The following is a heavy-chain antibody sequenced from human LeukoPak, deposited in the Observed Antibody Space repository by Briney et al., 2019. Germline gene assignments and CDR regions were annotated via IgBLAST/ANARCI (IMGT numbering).Heavy chain of an antibody. D-gene: IGHD2-15*01. Sequence: ASVKVSCKASGYTFTGYYMHWVRQAPGQGLEWMGWINPNSGGTNYAQKFQGRVTMTRDTSISTAYMELSSLRSDDTAVYYCARDEGWRSWFDPWGQGTLVTVSS. V-gene: IGHV1-2*02. CDR1: GYTFTGYY. J-gene: IGHJ5*02. CDR2: INPNSGGT. CDR3: ARDEGWRSWFDP.